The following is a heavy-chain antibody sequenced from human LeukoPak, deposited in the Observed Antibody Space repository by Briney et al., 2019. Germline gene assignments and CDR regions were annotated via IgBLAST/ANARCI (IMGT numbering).Heavy chain of an antibody. D-gene: IGHD4-23*01. V-gene: IGHV3-23*01. CDR3: AKSPAVDAAFDI. CDR2: ISGSGGST. J-gene: IGHJ3*02. CDR1: GFTFSSYA. Sequence: GGSLRLSCAASGFTFSSYAMSWVRQAPGKGLEWVSAISGSGGSTHYADSVKGRFTISRDNSKNTLHLQMNSLRAEDTAVYYCAKSPAVDAAFDIWGQGTMVTVSS.